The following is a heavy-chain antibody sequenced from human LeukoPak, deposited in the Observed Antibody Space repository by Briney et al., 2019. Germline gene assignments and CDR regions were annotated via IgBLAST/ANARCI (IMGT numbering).Heavy chain of an antibody. CDR2: ISGSNGNT. V-gene: IGHV1-18*04. CDR3: AREEGNWGDAFDI. Sequence: ASVKVSCKASGYTFTGYYMHWVRQAPGQGLEWMGWISGSNGNTNYAQKLQGRVTMTTDTSTSTAYMELRSLRSDDTAVYYCAREEGNWGDAFDIWGQGTMVTVSS. D-gene: IGHD7-27*01. CDR1: GYTFTGYY. J-gene: IGHJ3*02.